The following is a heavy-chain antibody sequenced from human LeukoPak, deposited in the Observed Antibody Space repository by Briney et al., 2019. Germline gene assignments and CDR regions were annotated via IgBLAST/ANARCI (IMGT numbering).Heavy chain of an antibody. CDR3: ARGPDSNWSGLDF. V-gene: IGHV3-74*01. CDR1: GFSFSGHW. CDR2: ISPTGSTT. Sequence: GGSLRLSCTASGFSFSGHWMHWARQLPGKGLVWVSRISPTGSTTSYADSVKGRFTVSRDNAKNTLYLQVNNLRAEDTAVYYCARGPDSNWSGLDFWGQGTLLTVSS. J-gene: IGHJ4*02. D-gene: IGHD6-6*01.